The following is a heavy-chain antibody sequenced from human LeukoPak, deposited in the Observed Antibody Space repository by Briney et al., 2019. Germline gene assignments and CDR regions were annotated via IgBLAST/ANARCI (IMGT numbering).Heavy chain of an antibody. V-gene: IGHV4-39*07. Sequence: KGLEWIGSVYYTGASYYNPSLKSRVTISIDTSKKHFSLKLTSVTAADTAVYYCARGAPPQNWGQGTLVTVSS. CDR3: ARGAPPQN. J-gene: IGHJ4*02. CDR2: VYYTGAS.